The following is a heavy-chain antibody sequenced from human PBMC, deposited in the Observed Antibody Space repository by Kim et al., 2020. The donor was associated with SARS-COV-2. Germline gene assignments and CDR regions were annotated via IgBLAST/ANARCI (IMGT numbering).Heavy chain of an antibody. CDR3: ARDGELERRSSGYYYYGMDV. Sequence: GGSLRLSCAASGFTFSSYEMNWVRQAPGKGLEWVSYISSSGSTIYYADSVKGRFTISRDNAKNSLYLQMNSLRAEDTAVYYCARDGELERRSSGYYYYGMDVWGQGTTVTVSS. CDR1: GFTFSSYE. V-gene: IGHV3-48*03. CDR2: ISSSGSTI. J-gene: IGHJ6*02. D-gene: IGHD1-1*01.